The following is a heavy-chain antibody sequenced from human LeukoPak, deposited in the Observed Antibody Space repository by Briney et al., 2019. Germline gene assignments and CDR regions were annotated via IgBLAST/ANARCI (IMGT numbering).Heavy chain of an antibody. J-gene: IGHJ4*02. CDR3: ARGRGIEVVPAAIADEAGDFDY. CDR2: INHSGST. D-gene: IGHD2-2*01. CDR1: GGSFSGYY. Sequence: SETLSLTCAVYGGSFSGYYWSWIRQPPGKGLEWIGEINHSGSTNYNPSLKSRDTISVDTSKNQFSLKLSSVTAADTAVYYCARGRGIEVVPAAIADEAGDFDYWGQGTLVTVSS. V-gene: IGHV4-34*01.